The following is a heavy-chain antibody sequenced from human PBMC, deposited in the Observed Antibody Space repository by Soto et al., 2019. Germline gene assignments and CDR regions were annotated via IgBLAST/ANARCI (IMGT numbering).Heavy chain of an antibody. CDR3: ARDRQWEPLLY. V-gene: IGHV1-18*01. D-gene: IGHD1-26*01. CDR1: GYTFSNYG. Sequence: QVQLVQSGSEVKKPGASVRVTCKASGYTFSNYGISWVREAPVQGLAWMGWVSAYNRNRNYAQKVEDRVIMTTDKAKTTAYLELRGLRSDDTAIYYCARDRQWEPLLYWGQGTLVTVSS. CDR2: VSAYNRNR. J-gene: IGHJ4*02.